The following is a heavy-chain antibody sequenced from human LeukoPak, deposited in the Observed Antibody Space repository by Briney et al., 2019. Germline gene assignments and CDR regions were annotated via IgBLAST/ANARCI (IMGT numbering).Heavy chain of an antibody. CDR2: IYYSGST. V-gene: IGHV4-39*07. D-gene: IGHD3-9*01. CDR1: GGSISSSSYY. J-gene: IGHJ3*02. Sequence: PSETLSLTCTVSGGSISSSSYYWGWIRQPPGKGLEWIGSIYYSGSTYYNPSLKSRVTISVDTSKNQFSLKLSSVTAADTAVYYCARVLGRFFDWSDGTFDIWGQGTMVTVSS. CDR3: ARVLGRFFDWSDGTFDI.